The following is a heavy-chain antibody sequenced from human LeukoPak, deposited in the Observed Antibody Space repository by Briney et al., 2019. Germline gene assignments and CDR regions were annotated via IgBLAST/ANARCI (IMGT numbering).Heavy chain of an antibody. CDR2: INSGGNT. CDR3: AREDGSGSYPGYYYGMDV. D-gene: IGHD3-10*01. Sequence: GGSLRLSCAASGFTVSNNYMSWVRQAPGKGLEWVSVINSGGNTYYADSVKGRFTISRDISKNTLYLQMNSLRAEDTAVYYCAREDGSGSYPGYYYGMDVWGQGTTVTVSS. CDR1: GFTVSNNY. V-gene: IGHV3-53*01. J-gene: IGHJ6*02.